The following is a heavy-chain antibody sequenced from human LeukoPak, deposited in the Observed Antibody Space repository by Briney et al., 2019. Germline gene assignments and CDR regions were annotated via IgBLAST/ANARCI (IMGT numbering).Heavy chain of an antibody. Sequence: ASVTVSCKASGYTFTGYYMHWVRQAPGQGLEWMGWINPNSGGTNYAQKFQGRVTMTRDTSISTAYMELSRLRSDDTAVYYCAREKEYTRYFDYWGQGTLVTVSS. CDR1: GYTFTGYY. J-gene: IGHJ4*02. V-gene: IGHV1-2*02. D-gene: IGHD5-18*01. CDR3: AREKEYTRYFDY. CDR2: INPNSGGT.